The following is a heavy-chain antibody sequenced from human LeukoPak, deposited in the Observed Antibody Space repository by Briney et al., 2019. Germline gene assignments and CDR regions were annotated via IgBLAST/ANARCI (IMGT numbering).Heavy chain of an antibody. CDR1: GYTFTSYD. Sequence: ASVKVSCKASGYTFTSYDINWVRQATGQGLEWMGWMNPNSGNTGYAQKFQGRVTTTRNTSISTAYMELSSLRSEDTAVYYCARGLRGIDCSSTSCFNYYYYYGMDVWGQGTTVTVSS. J-gene: IGHJ6*02. CDR3: ARGLRGIDCSSTSCFNYYYYYGMDV. V-gene: IGHV1-8*01. CDR2: MNPNSGNT. D-gene: IGHD2-2*01.